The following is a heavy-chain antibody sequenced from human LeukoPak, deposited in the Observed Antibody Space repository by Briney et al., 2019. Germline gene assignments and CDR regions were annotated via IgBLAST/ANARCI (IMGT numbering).Heavy chain of an antibody. V-gene: IGHV1-2*02. D-gene: IGHD3-10*01. Sequence: ASVKVSCKASGYTFTDYYMHWVRQAPGQGLEWMGWINPNSGGTNYVQKFQGSVTMTRDTSISTAYMELSSLKSDDTAVYYCATGSYLEYFQHWGQGTLVTVSS. CDR1: GYTFTDYY. CDR3: ATGSYLEYFQH. J-gene: IGHJ1*01. CDR2: INPNSGGT.